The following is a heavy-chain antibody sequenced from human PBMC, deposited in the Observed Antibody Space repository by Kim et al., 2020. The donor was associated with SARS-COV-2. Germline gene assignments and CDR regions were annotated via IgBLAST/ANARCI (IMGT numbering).Heavy chain of an antibody. CDR1: GGSISSSSYY. CDR3: ARLFSGWYGMDAFDI. CDR2: IYYSGST. V-gene: IGHV4-39*01. J-gene: IGHJ3*02. Sequence: SETLSLTCTVSGGSISSSSYYWGWIRQPPGKGLEWIGSIYYSGSTYYNPSLKSRVTISVDTSKNQFSLKLSSVTAADTAVYYCARLFSGWYGMDAFDIWGQGTMVTVSS. D-gene: IGHD6-19*01.